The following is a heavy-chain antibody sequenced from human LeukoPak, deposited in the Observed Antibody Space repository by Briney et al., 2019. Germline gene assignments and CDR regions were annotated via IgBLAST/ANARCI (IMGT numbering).Heavy chain of an antibody. CDR2: IYPGDSNT. Sequence: GESLKISCKGSGYSFISYWIGWVRQMPGKGLEWMGIIYPGDSNTRYSPSFQGQVTISADKSISTAYLQWSSLKASDTAVYYCARTTRARAPEGRLEWDLDVWGQGTTVTVSS. CDR3: ARTTRARAPEGRLEWDLDV. J-gene: IGHJ6*02. V-gene: IGHV5-51*01. D-gene: IGHD3-3*01. CDR1: GYSFISYW.